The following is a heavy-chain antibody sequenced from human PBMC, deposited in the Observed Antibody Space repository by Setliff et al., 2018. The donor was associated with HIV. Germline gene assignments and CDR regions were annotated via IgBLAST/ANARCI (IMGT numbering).Heavy chain of an antibody. Sequence: PSETLSLTCTVSGGSIDSRSYYWGWIRQPPGKGLEWIGSVYHTGSTYYNPSLKSRVTISVDTSKNQFSLKLNSVTAADTAVYFCARSDVLEFLEWSPEGCFDPWGQGTRGTAPQ. CDR3: ARSDVLEFLEWSPEGCFDP. J-gene: IGHJ5*02. V-gene: IGHV4-39*07. CDR2: VYHTGST. D-gene: IGHD3-3*02. CDR1: GGSIDSRSYY.